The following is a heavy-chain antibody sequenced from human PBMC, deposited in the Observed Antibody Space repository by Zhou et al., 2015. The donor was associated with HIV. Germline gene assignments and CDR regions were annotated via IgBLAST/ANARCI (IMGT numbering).Heavy chain of an antibody. CDR3: ARDLWVLGDSSGHSPSDY. CDR2: IIPIFGTA. CDR1: GGTFSSYA. J-gene: IGHJ4*02. Sequence: QVQLVQSGAEVKKPGSSVKVSCKASGGTFSSYAISWVRQAPGQGLEWMGGIIPIFGTANYAQKFQGRVTITADESTSTAYMELSSLRSEDTAVYYCARDLWVLGDSSGHSPSDYWGQGTLVTVSS. V-gene: IGHV1-69*12. D-gene: IGHD3-22*01.